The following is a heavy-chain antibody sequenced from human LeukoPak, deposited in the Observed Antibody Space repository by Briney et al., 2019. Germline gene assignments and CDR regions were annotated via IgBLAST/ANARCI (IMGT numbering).Heavy chain of an antibody. CDR1: GFTLSSYA. D-gene: IGHD6-13*01. V-gene: IGHV3-23*01. J-gene: IGHJ4*02. CDR2: VDGGGGGT. Sequence: AGGSLRLPCAASGFTLSSYAMTWVRQAPGRGLEWVSSVDGGGGGTYYADSAKGRFTISRDNSKDTLYLQMNGLRAEDTAVYFCAKQSAGSAAWYSLHYDFWGQGTLVTVS. CDR3: AKQSAGSAAWYSLHYDF.